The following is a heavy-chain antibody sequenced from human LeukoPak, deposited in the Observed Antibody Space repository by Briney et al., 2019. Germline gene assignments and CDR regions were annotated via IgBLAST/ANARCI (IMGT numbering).Heavy chain of an antibody. V-gene: IGHV3-21*01. D-gene: IGHD6-19*01. J-gene: IGHJ3*02. Sequence: GEPLRLSCAASGFTFSSYSMNWVRQAPGKGLEWVSSISGSSSYINYADSVKGRFTISRDNAQNSLFLQLNSLRAEDTAVYYCARDPYSSGWYKDAFDIWGQGTMVTVSS. CDR1: GFTFSSYS. CDR3: ARDPYSSGWYKDAFDI. CDR2: ISGSSSYI.